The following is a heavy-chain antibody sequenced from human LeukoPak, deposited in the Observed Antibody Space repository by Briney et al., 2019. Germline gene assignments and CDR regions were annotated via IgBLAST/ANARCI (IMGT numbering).Heavy chain of an antibody. CDR1: GGSISSYY. CDR3: ARGHSSGWYTNDY. CDR2: IYYSGST. Sequence: SETLSLTCTVSGGSISSYYWSWIRRPPGKGLEWIGYIYYSGSTNYNPSLKSRVTISVDTSKNQFSLKLSSVTAADTAVHYCARGHSSGWYTNDYWGQGTLVTVSS. V-gene: IGHV4-59*01. D-gene: IGHD6-19*01. J-gene: IGHJ4*02.